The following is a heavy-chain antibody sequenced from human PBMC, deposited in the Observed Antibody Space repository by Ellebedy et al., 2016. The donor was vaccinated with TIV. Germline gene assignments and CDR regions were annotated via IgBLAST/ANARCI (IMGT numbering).Heavy chain of an antibody. CDR1: GGSINNFY. CDR2: IYYSGST. J-gene: IGHJ4*02. D-gene: IGHD6-19*01. Sequence: MPSETLSLTCAVSGGSINNFYWSWTRQPPRKGLGWIGYIYYSGSTTYSPSLKTQVTISVDTSKNQFSLKLSSVTAADTAVYYFARARSGGWLQTPDYWGQGTLVIVSS. V-gene: IGHV4-59*01. CDR3: ARARSGGWLQTPDY.